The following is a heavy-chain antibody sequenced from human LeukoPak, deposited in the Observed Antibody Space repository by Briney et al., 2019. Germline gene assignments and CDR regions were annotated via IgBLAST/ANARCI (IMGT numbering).Heavy chain of an antibody. V-gene: IGHV3-48*01. CDR2: IRSSGSTI. J-gene: IGHJ4*02. CDR1: GFTFSGYS. Sequence: GGSLRLSCTASGFTFSGYSMNWVRQAPGKGLEWISYIRSSGSTIYYADSMKGRFTISRDNSKNTLYLQMNSLRAEDTAVYYCAKDNAIRAPYYFDQWGQGTLVTVSS. CDR3: AKDNAIRAPYYFDQ. D-gene: IGHD5-12*01.